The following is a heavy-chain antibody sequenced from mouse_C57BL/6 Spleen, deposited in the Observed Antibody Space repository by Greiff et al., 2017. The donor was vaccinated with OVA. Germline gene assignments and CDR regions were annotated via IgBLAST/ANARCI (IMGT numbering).Heavy chain of an antibody. J-gene: IGHJ2*01. D-gene: IGHD1-1*01. CDR1: GFNIKDDY. CDR2: IDPENGDT. Sequence: VQLQQSGAELVRPGASVKLSCTASGFNIKDDYMHWVKQRPEQGLEWIGWIDPENGDTEYASKFQGKATITADTSSNTAYLQLSSLTSEDTAVYYYTTRGDYGSSYPYVDYWGQGTTLTVSS. V-gene: IGHV14-4*01. CDR3: TTRGDYGSSYPYVDY.